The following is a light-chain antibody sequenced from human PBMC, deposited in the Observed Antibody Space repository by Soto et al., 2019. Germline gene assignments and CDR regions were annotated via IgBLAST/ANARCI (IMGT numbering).Light chain of an antibody. CDR2: SNH. J-gene: IGLJ2*01. V-gene: IGLV1-44*01. CDR1: SSNIGSDS. Sequence: QSVLTQPPSVSGTPGQRVTISCSGSSSNIGSDSVNWYQQLPGTAPKLLIYSNHQRPSGVPDRFSGSKSGASASLAISGLQSEDEADYYCAVWDDGRSAVLIGGGTKLTVL. CDR3: AVWDDGRSAVL.